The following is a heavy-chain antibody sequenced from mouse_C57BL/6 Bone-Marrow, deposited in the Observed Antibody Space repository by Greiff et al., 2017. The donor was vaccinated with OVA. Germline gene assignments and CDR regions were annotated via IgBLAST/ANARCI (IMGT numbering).Heavy chain of an antibody. V-gene: IGHV10-1*01. D-gene: IGHD1-1*01. Sequence: EVMLVESGGGLVQPKGSLKLSCAASGFSFNTYAMNWVRQAPGKGLEWVARIRSKSNNYATYYADSVKDRFTISRDDSESMLYLQMNNLKTEDTAMYYCVRHGYGRTLDYWGQGTTLTVSS. CDR2: IRSKSNNYAT. CDR3: VRHGYGRTLDY. CDR1: GFSFNTYA. J-gene: IGHJ2*01.